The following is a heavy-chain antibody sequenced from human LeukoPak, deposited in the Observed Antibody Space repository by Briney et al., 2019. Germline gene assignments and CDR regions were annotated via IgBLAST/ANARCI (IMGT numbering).Heavy chain of an antibody. CDR2: IKSDGSTT. D-gene: IGHD6-25*01. CDR1: GFTFSNYW. V-gene: IGHV3-74*01. J-gene: IGHJ3*02. CDR3: ARVGARLGAFDI. Sequence: GGSLRLSCAASGFTFSNYWMHWVRQDPGKGLVWVSRIKSDGSTTSYADSVKGRFTISRDNAKNTLYLQMNSLRAEDTAVYYCARVGARLGAFDIWGQGTMVTVSS.